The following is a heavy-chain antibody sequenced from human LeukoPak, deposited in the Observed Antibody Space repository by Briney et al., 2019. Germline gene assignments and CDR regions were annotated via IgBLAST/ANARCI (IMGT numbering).Heavy chain of an antibody. V-gene: IGHV1-2*02. Sequence: ASVKVSCKTSVYICTAYYIHWYRQSPGHGLEWMGWINPNTGGTNYAQDFQGRVTMTRDTDVTTAYMELRSLRSDDTAVYFCARERESGRSDAFDFWGQGTMVTVSS. J-gene: IGHJ3*01. D-gene: IGHD3-10*01. CDR3: ARERESGRSDAFDF. CDR2: INPNTGGT. CDR1: VYICTAYY.